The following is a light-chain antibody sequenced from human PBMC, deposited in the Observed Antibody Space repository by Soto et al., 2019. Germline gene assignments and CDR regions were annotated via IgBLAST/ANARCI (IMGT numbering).Light chain of an antibody. V-gene: IGKV1-5*03. Sequence: DIQMTQFPSTLSASIGDRVTITCRASQSISTWLAWYQQKAGKAPKLLIYTASSLETGVPSRFSGSGSGTEFTLPISSLQHDDFATYYCQHYNRYSPYTFGQGTRLEIK. CDR2: TAS. CDR1: QSISTW. J-gene: IGKJ2*01. CDR3: QHYNRYSPYT.